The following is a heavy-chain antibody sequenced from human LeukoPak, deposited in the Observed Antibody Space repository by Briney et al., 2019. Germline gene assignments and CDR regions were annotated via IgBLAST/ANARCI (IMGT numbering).Heavy chain of an antibody. J-gene: IGHJ6*03. CDR3: ARDPYSGNYGNYYYYYMDV. CDR1: GFTFNNYN. CDR2: ITSSGTYI. Sequence: AGGSLRLSCAASGFTFNNYNMNWVRQAPGRALEWVSSITSSGTYIFYADSVKGRFTISRDNAKNSLYLQMNSLGPEDTAVYYCARDPYSGNYGNYYYYYMDVWGKGTTVTISS. V-gene: IGHV3-21*01. D-gene: IGHD1-26*01.